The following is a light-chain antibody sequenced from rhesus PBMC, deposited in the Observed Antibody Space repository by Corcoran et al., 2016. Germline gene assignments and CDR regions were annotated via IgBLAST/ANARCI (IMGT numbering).Light chain of an antibody. Sequence: IVMTQTPLSLPVTPGEPASISCTSSRSLLDSEYGNTYLDWNLQKPGTSPQLLISEVSNRSSGVPDRFSGSGADTDFTLKISRVEAEDVGVYYCMQALEFPYSFGQGTKVEIK. CDR2: EVS. CDR3: MQALEFPYS. J-gene: IGKJ2*01. CDR1: RSLLDSEYGNTY. V-gene: IGKV2-104*02.